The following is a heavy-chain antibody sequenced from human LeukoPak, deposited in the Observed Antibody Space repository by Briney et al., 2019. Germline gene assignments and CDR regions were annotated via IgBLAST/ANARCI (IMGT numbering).Heavy chain of an antibody. CDR1: GGSFSGYY. CDR2: IYYSGST. J-gene: IGHJ4*02. D-gene: IGHD1-26*01. V-gene: IGHV4-34*01. CDR3: ARHLVGALRYFDF. Sequence: SETLSLTCAVYGGSFSGYYWSWIRQPPGKGLEWIGSIYYSGSTYYNPSLKSRVTISVDTSKNQFSLKLSSVTAADTAVYYCARHLVGALRYFDFWGQGTLVTVSS.